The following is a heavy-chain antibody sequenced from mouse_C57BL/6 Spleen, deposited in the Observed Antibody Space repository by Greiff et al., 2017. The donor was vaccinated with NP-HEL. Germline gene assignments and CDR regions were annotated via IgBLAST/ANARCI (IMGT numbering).Heavy chain of an antibody. CDR1: GFTFSDYY. CDR2: ISNGGGST. Sequence: VQLKESGGGLVQPGGSLKLSCAASGFTFSDYYMYWVRQTPEKRLEWVAYISNGGGSTYYPDTVKGRFTISRDNARNTLYLQMSRLKSEDTAMYYCARQGYYGNYPYYFDYWGQGTTLTVSS. J-gene: IGHJ2*01. V-gene: IGHV5-12*01. D-gene: IGHD2-1*01. CDR3: ARQGYYGNYPYYFDY.